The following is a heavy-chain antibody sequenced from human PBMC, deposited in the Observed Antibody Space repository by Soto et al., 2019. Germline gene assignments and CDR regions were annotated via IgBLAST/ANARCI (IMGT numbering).Heavy chain of an antibody. CDR3: ARGLRYYDILTGYYYYYYGMDV. J-gene: IGHJ6*02. CDR1: GGSFSGYY. D-gene: IGHD3-9*01. CDR2: INHSGST. V-gene: IGHV4-34*01. Sequence: SETLSLTCAVYGGSFSGYYWSWIRQPPGKGLEWIGEINHSGSTNYNPSLKSRVTISVDTSKNQFSLKLSSVTAADTAVYYCARGLRYYDILTGYYYYYYGMDVWGQGTTVTVSS.